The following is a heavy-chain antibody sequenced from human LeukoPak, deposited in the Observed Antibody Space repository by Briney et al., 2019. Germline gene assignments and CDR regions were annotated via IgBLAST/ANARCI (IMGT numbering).Heavy chain of an antibody. D-gene: IGHD3-3*01. CDR2: INHSGST. J-gene: IGHJ2*01. Sequence: SETLSLTCAVYGGSFSGFYWTWIRQPPGKGLEWIGEINHSGSTNYNPSLKSRVTISVDTSKNQFSLKLSSVTAADTAVYYCARHQGVVDLWGRGSLVTVSS. CDR3: ARHQGVVDL. V-gene: IGHV4-34*01. CDR1: GGSFSGFY.